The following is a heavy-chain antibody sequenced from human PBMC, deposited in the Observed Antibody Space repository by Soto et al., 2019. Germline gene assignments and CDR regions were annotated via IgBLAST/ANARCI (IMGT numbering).Heavy chain of an antibody. CDR1: GASIVGFY. V-gene: IGHV4-4*07. J-gene: IGHJ5*02. CDR2: IYATGTT. D-gene: IGHD1-1*01. Sequence: AETLSLTCTVSGASIVGFYWIWIGKSSGKGREWIGRIYATGTTDYNPSLKSRVMMSVDTSKKQFSLKLRSVTAADTAVYYCVRDGTKTLRDWFDPWGQGISVTVSS. CDR3: VRDGTKTLRDWFDP.